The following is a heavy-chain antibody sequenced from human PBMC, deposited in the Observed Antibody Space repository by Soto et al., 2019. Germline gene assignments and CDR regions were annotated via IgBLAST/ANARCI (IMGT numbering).Heavy chain of an antibody. CDR2: ISGSSGST. Sequence: GRSLRLSCAASGFTFSTYAMTWVRQAPGKGLEWVSAISGSSGSTYYADSVKGRFTISRDNSKDTLYLQMHSLRAEDKAVYFCAKGSVVVPAAGDWFDPWGQGTLVTVSS. D-gene: IGHD2-2*01. CDR1: GFTFSTYA. J-gene: IGHJ5*02. CDR3: AKGSVVVPAAGDWFDP. V-gene: IGHV3-23*01.